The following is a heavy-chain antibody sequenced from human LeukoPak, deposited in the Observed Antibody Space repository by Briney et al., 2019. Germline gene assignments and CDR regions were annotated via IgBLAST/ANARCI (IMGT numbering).Heavy chain of an antibody. V-gene: IGHV3-66*01. CDR3: ARTRTYSYDSSGHYYPTHFDY. D-gene: IGHD3-22*01. Sequence: GGSLRLSCAASGFTFGSYAMTWVRQAPGKGLEWVSVIYSGGTTYYADSVKGRFTISRDNRKNTLYLQMNSLRAEDTAVYYCARTRTYSYDSSGHYYPTHFDYWGQGTLVTVSS. CDR2: IYSGGTT. J-gene: IGHJ4*02. CDR1: GFTFGSYA.